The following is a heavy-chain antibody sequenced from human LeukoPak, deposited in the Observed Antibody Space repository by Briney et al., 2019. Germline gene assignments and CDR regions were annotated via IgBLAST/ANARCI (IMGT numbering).Heavy chain of an antibody. CDR2: IYYSGST. J-gene: IGHJ4*02. CDR3: ARQSSVSRPNFDY. Sequence: PSETLSLTCTVSDGSISSSSHYWGWIRQPPGKGLEWIGSIYYSGSTYYNPSLKSRVSISGDTSKNQFSLKLSSVTAADTAVYYCARQSSVSRPNFDYWGQRTLVTVSS. CDR1: DGSISSSSHY. D-gene: IGHD5/OR15-5a*01. V-gene: IGHV4-39*01.